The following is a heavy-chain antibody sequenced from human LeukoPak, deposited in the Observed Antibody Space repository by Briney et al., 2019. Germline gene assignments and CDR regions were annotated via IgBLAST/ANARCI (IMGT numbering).Heavy chain of an antibody. CDR3: ARDLLAGGLRSCPDY. J-gene: IGHJ4*02. CDR2: IKQDGSEK. CDR1: GFTFSSYW. V-gene: IGHV3-7*01. Sequence: GGSLRLSCAASGFTFSSYWMSWVRQAPGKGLEWVANIKQDGSEKYYVDSVKGRFTISRDNAKNSLYLQMNSLRAEDTAVYYCARDLLAGGLRSCPDYWGQGTLVTVSS. D-gene: IGHD3-3*01.